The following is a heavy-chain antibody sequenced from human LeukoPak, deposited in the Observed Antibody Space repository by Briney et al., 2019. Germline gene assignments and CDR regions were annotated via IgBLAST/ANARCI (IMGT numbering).Heavy chain of an antibody. CDR3: ARYYDGSGSPRFDP. CDR1: GDSISSGYY. Sequence: SETLSLTCTVSGDSISSGYYWGWIRQPPGRGLEWIGSIHHSGSSYYNPSLKSRVNISVDTSKNQFSLKLSSVTAADTAVHYCARYYDGSGSPRFDPWGQGTLVTVSS. J-gene: IGHJ5*02. V-gene: IGHV4-38-2*02. CDR2: IHHSGSS. D-gene: IGHD3-22*01.